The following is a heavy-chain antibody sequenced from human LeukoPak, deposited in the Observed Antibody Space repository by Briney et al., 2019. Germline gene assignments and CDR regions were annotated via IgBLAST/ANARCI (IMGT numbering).Heavy chain of an antibody. V-gene: IGHV3-11*04. J-gene: IGHJ4*02. CDR1: GFTFSDYY. D-gene: IGHD3-22*01. CDR2: ISSSGSTI. Sequence: PGGSLRLSCAASGFTFSDYYMSWIRQAPGKGLEWVSYISSSGSTIYYADSVKGRFTISRDNAKNSLYLQMNSLRAEDTAVYYCARDTLYYYDSSGFYSQDHFDYWGQGTLVTVSS. CDR3: ARDTLYYYDSSGFYSQDHFDY.